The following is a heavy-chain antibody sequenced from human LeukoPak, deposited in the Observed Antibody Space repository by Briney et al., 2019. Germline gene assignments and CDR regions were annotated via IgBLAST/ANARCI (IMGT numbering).Heavy chain of an antibody. Sequence: GSLRLSCAASGFTFSSSWMHWVRQAPGKGLVWVSRIKSDGSSTSYADSVKGRFTISRDNAKNMVYLQMNSLRAEDTAVHYCAREPMGVTGYWGQGTLVTVSS. V-gene: IGHV3-74*01. CDR1: GFTFSSSW. J-gene: IGHJ4*02. CDR3: AREPMGVTGY. D-gene: IGHD1-26*01. CDR2: IKSDGSST.